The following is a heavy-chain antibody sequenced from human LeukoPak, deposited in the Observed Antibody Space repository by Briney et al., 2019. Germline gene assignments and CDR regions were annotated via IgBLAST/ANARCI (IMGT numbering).Heavy chain of an antibody. CDR3: ARTSGGGYDIDY. Sequence: ASVKVSCKASGYTFTGYYMHWVRQAPGQGLEWMGWINPNSGGTNYAQKFQGRVTMTRDTSISTAYMELSRLRSDDAAVYYCARTSGGGYDIDYWGQGTLVTVSS. CDR1: GYTFTGYY. D-gene: IGHD5-12*01. CDR2: INPNSGGT. V-gene: IGHV1-2*02. J-gene: IGHJ4*02.